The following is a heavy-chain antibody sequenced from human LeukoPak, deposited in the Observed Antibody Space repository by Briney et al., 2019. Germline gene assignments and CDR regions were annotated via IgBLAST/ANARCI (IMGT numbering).Heavy chain of an antibody. V-gene: IGHV1-2*02. CDR2: INPNSGGT. J-gene: IGHJ4*02. CDR3: ARVAHNYDLLTGYYPYLDYFDF. D-gene: IGHD3-9*01. Sequence: ASVRVSCKASGYTFSGYYMHWVRQAPGQGLEWMGWINPNSGGTYYAQKFQGRVTMTRDTSISTAYMELSRLRSDDTAVFYCARVAHNYDLLTGYYPYLDYFDFWGQGTLVTVSS. CDR1: GYTFSGYY.